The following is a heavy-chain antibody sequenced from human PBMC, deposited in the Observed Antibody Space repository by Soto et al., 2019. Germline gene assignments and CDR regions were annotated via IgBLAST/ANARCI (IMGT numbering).Heavy chain of an antibody. Sequence: DVQLVESGGGLIQPGGSLRLSCAASGFTVNSSYMTWIRQAPGKGLQWVADISSGGTTKYADSVRGRFSISRDMSKNTLYLQMNSLRVEETAIYSCARQFPTDNYGNRLDPWGQGTLVTVSA. CDR1: GFTVNSSY. CDR3: ARQFPTDNYGNRLDP. CDR2: ISSGGTT. V-gene: IGHV3-53*01. D-gene: IGHD4-17*01. J-gene: IGHJ5*02.